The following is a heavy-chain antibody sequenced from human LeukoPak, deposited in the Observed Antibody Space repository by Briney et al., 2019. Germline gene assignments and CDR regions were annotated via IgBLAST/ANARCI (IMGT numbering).Heavy chain of an antibody. J-gene: IGHJ4*02. V-gene: IGHV3-30*01. D-gene: IGHD1-26*01. CDR3: ARDGWDSRLYYFDY. Sequence: GRPMRHSCADTELNVRSYAIHWVRQAPGKVIKRVAVISYDGSNKYYADSVKGRFTISRDNSKNTLYLQMNSLKAEDTAVYYCARDGWDSRLYYFDYWGQGTLVTVSS. CDR1: ELNVRSYA. CDR2: ISYDGSNK.